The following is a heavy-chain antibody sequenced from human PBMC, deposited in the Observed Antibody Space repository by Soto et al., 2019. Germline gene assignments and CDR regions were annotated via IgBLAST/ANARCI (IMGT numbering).Heavy chain of an antibody. V-gene: IGHV3-30*18. CDR2: ISYDGSNK. J-gene: IGHJ6*02. Sequence: LRLSCAASGFTFSSYGMHWVRQAPGKGLEWVAVISYDGSNKYYADSVKGRFTISRDNSKNTLYLQMNSLRAEDTAVYYCAKDLVGFGDYGYYGMDVWGQGTTVTVSS. CDR1: GFTFSSYG. D-gene: IGHD4-17*01. CDR3: AKDLVGFGDYGYYGMDV.